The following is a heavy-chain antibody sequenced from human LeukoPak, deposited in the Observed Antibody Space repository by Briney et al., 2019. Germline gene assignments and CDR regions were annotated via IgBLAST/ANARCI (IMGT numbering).Heavy chain of an antibody. Sequence: ASVKVSCKASGYTFTGYYMHWVRQAPGQGLEWMGWINPNSGGTNYAEKFQGRVTMTRDTSISTAYMELSGLRSDDTAVYYCARVATVVTPVDYWGQGTLVTVSS. CDR3: ARVATVVTPVDY. CDR1: GYTFTGYY. D-gene: IGHD4-23*01. V-gene: IGHV1-2*02. CDR2: INPNSGGT. J-gene: IGHJ4*02.